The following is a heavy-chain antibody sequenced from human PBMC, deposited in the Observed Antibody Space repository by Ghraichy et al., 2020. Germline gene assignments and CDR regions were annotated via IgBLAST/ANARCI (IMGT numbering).Heavy chain of an antibody. J-gene: IGHJ4*02. CDR1: GGSISSTNYY. V-gene: IGHV4-39*01. Sequence: SETLSLTCTVSGGSISSTNYYWGWIRQPPGKGLEWIGSIDYSGSTYYNASLESRVTISVDTSVNHFSLKLSSVTAADTSVYYCARHLHSEYYFDYWGQGSLVTVSS. CDR3: ARHLHSEYYFDY. CDR2: IDYSGST.